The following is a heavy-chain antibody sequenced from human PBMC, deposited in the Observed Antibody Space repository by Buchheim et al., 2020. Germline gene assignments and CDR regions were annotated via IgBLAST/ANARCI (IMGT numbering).Heavy chain of an antibody. V-gene: IGHV3-21*01. CDR1: GFTFSSYS. CDR2: ISSSSSYI. CDR3: ARVTAMVRGVHSYYFDY. J-gene: IGHJ4*02. Sequence: EVQLVESGGGLVKPGGSLRLSCAASGFTFSSYSMNWVRQAPGKGLEWVSSISSSSSYIYYADSVKGRFTISRDNAQNSLYLQMNSLRAEDTAVYYCARVTAMVRGVHSYYFDYWGQGTL. D-gene: IGHD3-10*01.